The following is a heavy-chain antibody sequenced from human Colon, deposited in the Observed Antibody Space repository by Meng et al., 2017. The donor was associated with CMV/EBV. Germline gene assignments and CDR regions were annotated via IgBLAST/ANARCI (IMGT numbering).Heavy chain of an antibody. J-gene: IGHJ6*02. CDR2: IYYTGST. Sequence: SETLSLTCAVSGGSISSTGYHWSWVRQHPGKGLEWIGYIYYTGSTDYNPSLKSRVTISIDTSKNQFSLELASMTAADTAVYYCARDGGYSRGYHYYGMDVWGQGTTVTSP. CDR3: ARDGGYSRGYHYYGMDV. V-gene: IGHV4-31*11. D-gene: IGHD5-18*01. CDR1: GGSISSTGYH.